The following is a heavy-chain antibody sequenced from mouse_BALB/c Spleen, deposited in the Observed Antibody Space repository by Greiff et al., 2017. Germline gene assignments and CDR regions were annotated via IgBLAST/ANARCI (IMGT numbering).Heavy chain of an antibody. D-gene: IGHD2-14*01. CDR3: TGYDWGDYFDY. CDR1: GFTFSNYW. Sequence: EVKLVESGGGLVQPGGSMKLSCVASGFTFSNYWMNWVRQSPEKGLEWVAEIRLKSNNYATHYAESVKGRFTISRDDSKSSVYLQMNNLRAEDTGIYYCTGYDWGDYFDYWGQGTTLTVSS. J-gene: IGHJ2*01. CDR2: IRLKSNNYAT. V-gene: IGHV6-6*02.